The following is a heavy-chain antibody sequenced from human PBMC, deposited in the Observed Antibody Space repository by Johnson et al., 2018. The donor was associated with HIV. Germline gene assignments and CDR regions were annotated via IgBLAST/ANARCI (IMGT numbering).Heavy chain of an antibody. D-gene: IGHD4-23*01. Sequence: QVQLVESGGGVVRPGGSLRLSCAASGFSFSSYAMHWVRQSPGKGLEWVAVVSYDGSNKYYADSVKGRFTISRDNAKNSLYLQMNSLRAEDTAVYYCAGGVTVAFDIWGPGTVVSVSS. V-gene: IGHV3-30*03. J-gene: IGHJ3*02. CDR3: AGGVTVAFDI. CDR1: GFSFSSYA. CDR2: VSYDGSNK.